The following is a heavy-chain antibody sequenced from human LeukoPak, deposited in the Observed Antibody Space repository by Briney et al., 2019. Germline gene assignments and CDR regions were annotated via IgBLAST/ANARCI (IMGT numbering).Heavy chain of an antibody. Sequence: SETLSLTCAVYGGSFSGYYWSWIRQPPGKGLEWIGEINHSGSTNYNPSLKSRVTISVDTSKNQFSLKLSSVTAADTAVYFCAGISVTGGDWFDPWGQGILVTVSS. J-gene: IGHJ5*02. CDR3: AGISVTGGDWFDP. D-gene: IGHD6-19*01. CDR1: GGSFSGYY. CDR2: INHSGST. V-gene: IGHV4-34*01.